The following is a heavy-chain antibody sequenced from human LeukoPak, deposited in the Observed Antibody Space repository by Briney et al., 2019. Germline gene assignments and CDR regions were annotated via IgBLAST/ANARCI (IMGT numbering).Heavy chain of an antibody. Sequence: GGSLRLSCAASGFTFSDYGMSWVRQTPEKGLEWVSAISGSGGSTYYADSVKGRFTISRDNSKNTLYLQMNSLRAEDTAVYYCAKVVVMPDNAFDIWGQGTMVTVSS. CDR1: GFTFSDYG. CDR3: AKVVVMPDNAFDI. V-gene: IGHV3-23*01. D-gene: IGHD3-22*01. J-gene: IGHJ3*02. CDR2: ISGSGGST.